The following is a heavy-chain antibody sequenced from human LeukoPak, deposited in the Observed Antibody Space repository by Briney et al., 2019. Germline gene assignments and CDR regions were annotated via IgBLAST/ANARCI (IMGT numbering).Heavy chain of an antibody. CDR3: ATAPPATEGAFDI. V-gene: IGHV1-24*01. D-gene: IGHD1-26*01. Sequence: GASVKVSCKVSGYTLTELSMHWVRRARGKGLEGMGGIDPEDGETIYAQKFQGRVTMTEDTSTDTAYTELSSLRSEDTAVYYCATAPPATEGAFDIWGQGTMVTVSS. CDR1: GYTLTELS. J-gene: IGHJ3*02. CDR2: IDPEDGET.